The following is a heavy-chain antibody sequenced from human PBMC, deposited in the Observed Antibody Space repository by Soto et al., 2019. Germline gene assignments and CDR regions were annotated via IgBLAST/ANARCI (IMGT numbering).Heavy chain of an antibody. D-gene: IGHD3-22*01. V-gene: IGHV3-30*18. Sequence: LXLSCAASGFTFSSYGMHWVRQAPGKGLEWVAVISYDGSNKYYADSVKGRFTISRDNSKNTLYLQMNRLRAEDTAVYYCAKASIVVVIDTEFDYWGQGNLVTVSS. J-gene: IGHJ4*02. CDR3: AKASIVVVIDTEFDY. CDR2: ISYDGSNK. CDR1: GFTFSSYG.